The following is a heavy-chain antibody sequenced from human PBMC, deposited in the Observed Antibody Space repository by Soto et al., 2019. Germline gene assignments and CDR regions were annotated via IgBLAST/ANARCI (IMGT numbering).Heavy chain of an antibody. Sequence: SETLSLTCTVSGGSISSGDHYWSWIRQPPGKDLEWIGYIYYSGSTYYNPSLKSRVTISVDTSKNQFSLRLSSVTAADTAVYYCARADSSGYYPLYYYYGMDVWGQGTTVTVSS. CDR3: ARADSSGYYPLYYYYGMDV. CDR1: GGSISSGDHY. J-gene: IGHJ6*02. V-gene: IGHV4-30-4*08. CDR2: IYYSGST. D-gene: IGHD3-22*01.